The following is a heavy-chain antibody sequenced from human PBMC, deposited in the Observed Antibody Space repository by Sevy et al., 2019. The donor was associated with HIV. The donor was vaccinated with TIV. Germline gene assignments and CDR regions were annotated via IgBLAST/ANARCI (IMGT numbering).Heavy chain of an antibody. CDR3: AREGGYSYGSNYYYYYGMDV. CDR2: ISAYNGNT. V-gene: IGHV1-18*01. CDR1: GYTFTSYG. D-gene: IGHD5-18*01. Sequence: ASVKVSCKASGYTFTSYGINWVRQAPGQELEWMGWISAYNGNTNYAQKLQGRVTMTTDTSTSTAYMELRSLRSDDTAVYYCAREGGYSYGSNYYYYYGMDVWGQGTTVTVSS. J-gene: IGHJ6*02.